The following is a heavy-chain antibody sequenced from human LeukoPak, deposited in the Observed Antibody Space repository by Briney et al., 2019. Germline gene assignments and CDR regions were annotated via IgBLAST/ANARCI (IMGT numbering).Heavy chain of an antibody. CDR1: GYSFTSYW. D-gene: IGHD3-22*01. Sequence: KYGESLKISCKGSGYSFTSYWIAWVRQMPGKGLECMGVVYATDSDTRYSPSFQGQVTISADKSLSTAYLQWSSLKASDTAMYYCARRGDDSSGHKGAFDIWGQGTMVTVSS. J-gene: IGHJ3*02. CDR2: VYATDSDT. V-gene: IGHV5-51*01. CDR3: ARRGDDSSGHKGAFDI.